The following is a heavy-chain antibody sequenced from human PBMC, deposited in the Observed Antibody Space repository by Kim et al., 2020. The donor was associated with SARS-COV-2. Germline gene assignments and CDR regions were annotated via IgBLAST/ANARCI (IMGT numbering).Heavy chain of an antibody. CDR3: ARSYTNDWFDAFDI. Sequence: YNPSLWVRVTISPDTSKNRLSMTLNSLTAADTAVYYCARSYTNDWFDAFDIWGQGTMVTVSS. J-gene: IGHJ3*02. V-gene: IGHV4-59*12. D-gene: IGHD3-9*01.